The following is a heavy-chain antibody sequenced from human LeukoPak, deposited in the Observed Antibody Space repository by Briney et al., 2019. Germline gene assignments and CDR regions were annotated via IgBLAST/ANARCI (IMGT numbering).Heavy chain of an antibody. D-gene: IGHD6-13*01. J-gene: IGHJ5*02. CDR3: ARGRSEQQEYNWLDP. CDR1: GYTFTGYY. Sequence: ASVKVSCKASGYTFTGYYMHWVRQAPGQGLEWMGWINPNSGGTNYAQKFQGRVTMTRDTSISTAYMELSRLRSDDTAVYYCARGRSEQQEYNWLDPWGQGTLVTVSS. CDR2: INPNSGGT. V-gene: IGHV1-2*02.